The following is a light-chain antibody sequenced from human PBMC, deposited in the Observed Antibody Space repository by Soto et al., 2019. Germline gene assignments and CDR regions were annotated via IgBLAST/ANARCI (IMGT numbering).Light chain of an antibody. Sequence: QSVLTQPASVSGSPGQSITISCTGNSSDVGGYNYVSWYQQHPGKAPKLMIYEVSNRPSGVSNRFSGSKSGNTASLTISGLQAEDEADYYCSSYTSSSNRVFGGGTKLTVL. J-gene: IGLJ3*02. CDR2: EVS. V-gene: IGLV2-14*01. CDR3: SSYTSSSNRV. CDR1: SSDVGGYNY.